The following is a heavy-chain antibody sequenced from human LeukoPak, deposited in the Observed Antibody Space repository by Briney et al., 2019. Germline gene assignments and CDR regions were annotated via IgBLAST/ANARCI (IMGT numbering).Heavy chain of an antibody. J-gene: IGHJ4*02. D-gene: IGHD3-3*01. Sequence: KPSETLSLTCTVSGGSVSSGSYYWSWIRQPPGKGLEWIGYIYYSGSTNYNPSLKSRVTISVDTSKNQFSLKLSSVTAADTAVYYCARGHYDFWSGYSSFDYWGQGTLVTVSS. CDR3: ARGHYDFWSGYSSFDY. CDR2: IYYSGST. V-gene: IGHV4-61*01. CDR1: GGSVSSGSYY.